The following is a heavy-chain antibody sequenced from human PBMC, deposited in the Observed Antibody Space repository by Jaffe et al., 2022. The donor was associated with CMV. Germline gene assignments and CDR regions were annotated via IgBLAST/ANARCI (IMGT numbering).Heavy chain of an antibody. Sequence: QVQLVESGGGVVQPGRSLRLSCAASGFTFSSYGMHWVRQAPGKGLEWVAVIWYDGSNKYYADSVKGRFTISRDNSKNTLYLQMNSLRAEDTAVYYCARALFYTVTSSVASDFDYWGQGTLVTVSS. D-gene: IGHD4-17*01. CDR2: IWYDGSNK. CDR1: GFTFSSYG. J-gene: IGHJ4*02. V-gene: IGHV3-33*01. CDR3: ARALFYTVTSSVASDFDY.